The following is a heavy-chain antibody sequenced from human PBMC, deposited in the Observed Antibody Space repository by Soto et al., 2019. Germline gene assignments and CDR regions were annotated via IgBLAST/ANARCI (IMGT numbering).Heavy chain of an antibody. J-gene: IGHJ6*02. V-gene: IGHV4-30-4*01. CDR3: DRERGDFAWLLSGMNYYYGMDV. CDR1: GGSISSGDYY. D-gene: IGHD3-9*01. CDR2: IYYSGST. Sequence: SETLSLTCTVSGGSISSGDYYWSWIRQPPGKGLAWIGYIYYSGSTSYNPSLKSRVTISVDTSKNQFSLKLLSVTAAYTAVYYCDRERGDFAWLLSGMNYYYGMDVWGQGTTVAVSS.